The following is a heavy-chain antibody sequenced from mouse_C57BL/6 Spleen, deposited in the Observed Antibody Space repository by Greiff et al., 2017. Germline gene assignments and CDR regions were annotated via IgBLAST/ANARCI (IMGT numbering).Heavy chain of an antibody. CDR3: AREYYYGSSWFAY. J-gene: IGHJ3*01. CDR2: ISSGSSTI. Sequence: EVQVVESGGGLVKPGGSLKLSCAASGFTFSDYGMHWVRQAPEKGLEWVAYISSGSSTIYYADTVKGRFTISRDNAKNTLFLQMTSLRSEDTAMYYCAREYYYGSSWFAYWGQGTLVTVSA. CDR1: GFTFSDYG. D-gene: IGHD1-1*01. V-gene: IGHV5-17*01.